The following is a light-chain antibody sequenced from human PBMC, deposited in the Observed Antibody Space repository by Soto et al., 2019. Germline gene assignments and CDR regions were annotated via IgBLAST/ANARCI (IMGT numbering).Light chain of an antibody. V-gene: IGKV1-33*01. CDR3: QQYDNLPLT. J-gene: IGKJ4*01. CDR1: QDISNY. CDR2: DAS. Sequence: DIQMPQSPSSLSASVGDRVTITCQASQDISNYLNWYQQKPGKAPKLPIYDASNLETGVPSRFSGSGSGTDFTFTISSLQPEDIATYYCQQYDNLPLTFGGGTKVEIK.